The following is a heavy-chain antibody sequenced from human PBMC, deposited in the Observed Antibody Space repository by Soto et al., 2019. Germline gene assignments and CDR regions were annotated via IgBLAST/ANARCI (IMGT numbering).Heavy chain of an antibody. Sequence: SETLSLTCTVSGGSISSGGYYWSWIRQHPGKGLEWIGYIYYSGSTYYNPSLKSRVTISVDTSKNQFSLKLSSVTAADTAVYYCARDVRPKYGDYHLDYWGQGTLVTVSS. CDR1: GGSISSGGYY. CDR3: ARDVRPKYGDYHLDY. V-gene: IGHV4-31*03. J-gene: IGHJ4*02. CDR2: IYYSGST. D-gene: IGHD4-17*01.